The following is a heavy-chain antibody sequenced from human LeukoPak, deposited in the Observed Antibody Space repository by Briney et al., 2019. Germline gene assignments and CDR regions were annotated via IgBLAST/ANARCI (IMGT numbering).Heavy chain of an antibody. CDR3: ARASTPKVGATIYYFDY. J-gene: IGHJ4*02. CDR1: GYTFTSYI. CDR2: INTNTGNP. Sequence: ASVKVSCKASGYTFTSYIRNWVRQAPGQGLECMGWINTNTGNPTYAQGFTGRFVFSLDTSVSTAYLQISSLKAEDTALYYCARASTPKVGATIYYFDYWGQGTLVTVSS. V-gene: IGHV7-4-1*02. D-gene: IGHD1-26*01.